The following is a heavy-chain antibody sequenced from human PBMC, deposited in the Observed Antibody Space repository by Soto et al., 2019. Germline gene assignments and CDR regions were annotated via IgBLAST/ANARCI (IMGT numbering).Heavy chain of an antibody. D-gene: IGHD6-19*01. Sequence: GGSLRLSCSVSGFYFRNYGIDWVRQAPGKGLEWVSSVSKSDYTYYSESVKGRFTISRDNVKNSVSLQMNNLRAEDTGGYYCSREDSIIIPAVGDCWGQRTLVTVSS. J-gene: IGHJ4*02. CDR3: SREDSIIIPAVGDC. CDR2: VSKSDYT. V-gene: IGHV3-21*01. CDR1: GFYFRNYG.